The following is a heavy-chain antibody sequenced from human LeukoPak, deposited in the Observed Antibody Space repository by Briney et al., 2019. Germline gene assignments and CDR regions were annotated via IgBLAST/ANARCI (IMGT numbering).Heavy chain of an antibody. J-gene: IGHJ4*02. D-gene: IGHD3-10*01. CDR3: ARQAGSYYGSGRWGYFDY. Sequence: SETLSLTCTVSGGSISSSSYYWGWIRQPPGKGLEWIGSIYYSGSTYYNPSLKSRVTISADTSKNQFSLKLSSVTAADTAVYYCARQAGSYYGSGRWGYFDYWGQGTLVTVSS. CDR1: GGSISSSSYY. V-gene: IGHV4-39*01. CDR2: IYYSGST.